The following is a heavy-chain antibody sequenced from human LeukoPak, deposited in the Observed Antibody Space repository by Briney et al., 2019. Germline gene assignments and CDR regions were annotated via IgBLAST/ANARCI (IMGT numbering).Heavy chain of an antibody. J-gene: IGHJ4*02. CDR1: GFTFSSYA. V-gene: IGHV3-23*01. CDR2: ISGSGGST. CDR3: AKHIVVVPAATPGLDY. D-gene: IGHD2-2*01. Sequence: GGSLRLSCAASGFTFSSYAMSWVRQAPGKGLEWVSAISGSGGSTYYADSVKGRFTISRDNSKNTLYLQMNSLRAEDTAVYYCAKHIVVVPAATPGLDYWGQGTLVTVSS.